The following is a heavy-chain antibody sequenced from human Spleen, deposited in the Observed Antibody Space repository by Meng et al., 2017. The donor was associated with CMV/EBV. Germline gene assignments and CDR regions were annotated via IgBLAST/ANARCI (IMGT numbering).Heavy chain of an antibody. CDR1: GYTFSNFW. V-gene: IGHV5-51*01. D-gene: IGHD6-6*01. CDR3: ARTQRSVAAPVSYYHGLDV. CDR2: IFPGDSDT. J-gene: IGHJ6*02. Sequence: KVSCKASGYTFSNFWIGWVRQMTGKGLEWMGIIFPGDSDTKYSPSFQGQVTISADKSMSTAYLQWSSLKASDTAIYYCARTQRSVAAPVSYYHGLDVWGQGTTVTVSS.